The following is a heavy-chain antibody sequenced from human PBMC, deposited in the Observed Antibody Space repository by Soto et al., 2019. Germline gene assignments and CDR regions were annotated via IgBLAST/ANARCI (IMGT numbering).Heavy chain of an antibody. V-gene: IGHV3-23*01. CDR1: GFTFSSYA. Sequence: GGSLRLSCAASGFTFSSYAMSWVRQAPGKGLEWVSAISGSGGSTYYADSVKGRFTISRDNSKNTLYLQMNSLRAEDTAVYYCAKGRRIGDFWSGYFYWGQGTLVTVSS. J-gene: IGHJ4*02. D-gene: IGHD3-3*01. CDR3: AKGRRIGDFWSGYFY. CDR2: ISGSGGST.